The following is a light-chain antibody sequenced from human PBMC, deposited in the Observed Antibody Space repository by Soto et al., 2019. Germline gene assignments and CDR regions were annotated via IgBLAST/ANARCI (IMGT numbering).Light chain of an antibody. CDR1: SSDIGAYNY. J-gene: IGLJ2*01. Sequence: QSALTQPPSASGSHGQSVTISCTGTSSDIGAYNYVSWFQQHPGEAPKLIISEVNKRPSGVPNRFSGSKSGNTASLTVSGLQAEDEADYYCTSYGGRDNFIFGGGTKLTVL. CDR2: EVN. V-gene: IGLV2-8*01. CDR3: TSYGGRDNFI.